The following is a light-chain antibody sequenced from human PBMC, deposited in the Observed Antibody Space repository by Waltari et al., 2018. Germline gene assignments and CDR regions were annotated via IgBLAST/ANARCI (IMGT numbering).Light chain of an antibody. CDR2: GAS. V-gene: IGKV3-20*01. Sequence: EIVLTQSPGTLSLSPGERATLACRASQSVSSTYLAWYQQKPGQAPRLLISGASSRATGIPDRFSGSGSGTDFTLTISRLEPEDFAVYYCQQYGSSPYTFGQGTKLEIK. CDR1: QSVSSTY. J-gene: IGKJ2*01. CDR3: QQYGSSPYT.